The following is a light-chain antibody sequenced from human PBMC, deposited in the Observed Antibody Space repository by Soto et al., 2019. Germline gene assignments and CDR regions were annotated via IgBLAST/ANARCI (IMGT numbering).Light chain of an antibody. CDR3: QQYDSFPLT. CDR2: KAS. Sequence: DIQMTLSPSTLSASVGDRVTITCRASQSISNWLAWYQQRPGRAPQLLIHKASTLETGVPSRFSGSGSGTEFTLTISSLQSDDFASYFCQQYDSFPLTFRGGTKV. V-gene: IGKV1-5*03. J-gene: IGKJ4*01. CDR1: QSISNW.